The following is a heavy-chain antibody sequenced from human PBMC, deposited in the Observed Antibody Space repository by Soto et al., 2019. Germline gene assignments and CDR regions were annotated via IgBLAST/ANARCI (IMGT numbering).Heavy chain of an antibody. J-gene: IGHJ2*01. V-gene: IGHV3-23*01. CDR2: ISGSGGST. Sequence: EVQLLESGGGLVQPGGSLRLSCAASGFTFSSYAMSWVRQAPGKGLEWVSAISGSGGSTYYADSVKGRFTISRDNSKNTLYLQMNSLRGDDTAVYYCAKRQWLRIYWYFDLWGRGTLVTVSS. CDR3: AKRQWLRIYWYFDL. D-gene: IGHD5-12*01. CDR1: GFTFSSYA.